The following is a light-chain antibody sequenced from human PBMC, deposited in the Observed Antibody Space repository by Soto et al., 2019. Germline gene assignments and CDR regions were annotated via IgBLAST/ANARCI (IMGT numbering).Light chain of an antibody. J-gene: IGKJ5*01. Sequence: WTQCPATLPSSPGERATLSCRASQSVSSYLAWYQQKPGQAPRLLIYDASRRVTGIPPRFSGSGSGTDFTLTLSRLEPEDIAVYYCQQYAGLSTFGQGTRLE. CDR3: QQYAGLST. CDR2: DAS. CDR1: QSVSSY. V-gene: IGKV3-11*01.